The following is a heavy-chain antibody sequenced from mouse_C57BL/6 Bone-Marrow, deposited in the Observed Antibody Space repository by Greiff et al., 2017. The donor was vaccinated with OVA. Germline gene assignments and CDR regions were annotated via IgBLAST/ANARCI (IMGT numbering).Heavy chain of an antibody. CDR1: GFTFSNYW. J-gene: IGHJ2*01. CDR2: IRLKSDNYAT. CDR3: TSDGYYGYCDY. Sequence: EVKVEESGGGLVQPGGSMKLSCVASGFTFSNYWMNWVRQSPEKGLEWVAQIRLKSDNYATHYAESVKGRFTISRDDSKSSVYLQMNNLRAEDTGIYYCTSDGYYGYCDYWGQGTTLTVSS. V-gene: IGHV6-3*01. D-gene: IGHD2-3*01.